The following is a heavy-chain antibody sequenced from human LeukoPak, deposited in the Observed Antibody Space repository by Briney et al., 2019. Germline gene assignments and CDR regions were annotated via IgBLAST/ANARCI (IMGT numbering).Heavy chain of an antibody. V-gene: IGHV4-34*01. CDR2: INHSGST. Sequence: SETLSLTCAVYGGSFSGYYWSWIRQPPGKGLEWIGEINHSGSTNYNPSLKSRVTISVDTSKNQFSLKLSSVTAADTAVYYCARHIRGPTDYWGQGTLVTVSS. CDR3: ARHIRGPTDY. CDR1: GGSFSGYY. J-gene: IGHJ4*02. D-gene: IGHD2-21*01.